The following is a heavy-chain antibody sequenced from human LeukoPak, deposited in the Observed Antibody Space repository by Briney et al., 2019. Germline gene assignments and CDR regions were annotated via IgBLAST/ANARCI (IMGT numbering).Heavy chain of an antibody. CDR2: IYHSGST. J-gene: IGHJ4*02. D-gene: IGHD3-10*01. Sequence: SETLSLTCAVSGYSISSGYYWGWIRQPPGKGLEWIGSIYHSGSTYYNPSLESRVTISVDASKNQFSLKLSSVTAADTAVCYCAREAGYYGSGFYYFDYWGQGTLVTVSS. CDR3: AREAGYYGSGFYYFDY. V-gene: IGHV4-38-2*02. CDR1: GYSISSGYY.